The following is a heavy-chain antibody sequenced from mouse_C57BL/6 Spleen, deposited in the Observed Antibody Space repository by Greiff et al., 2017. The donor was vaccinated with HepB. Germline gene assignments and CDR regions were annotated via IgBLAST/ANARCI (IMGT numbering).Heavy chain of an antibody. CDR1: GFTFSDYG. CDR2: ISSGSSTI. D-gene: IGHD4-1*01. J-gene: IGHJ2*01. V-gene: IGHV5-17*01. Sequence: EVMLVESGGGLVKPGGSLKLSCAASGFTFSDYGMHWVRQAPEKGLEWVAYISSGSSTIYYADTVKGRFTISRANAKNTLFLQMTSLRSEDTAMYYCARGLDLNYWGQGTTLPVSS. CDR3: ARGLDLNY.